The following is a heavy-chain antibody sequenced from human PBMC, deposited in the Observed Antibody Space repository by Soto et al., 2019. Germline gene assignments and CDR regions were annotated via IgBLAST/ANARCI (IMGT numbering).Heavy chain of an antibody. CDR2: IYSSGET. Sequence: PSETLSLTCTVSSDSISVLYWTWIRQPAGKGLEWIGRIYSSGETHYNPSLTGRVIMSLDKSKNQFSLNLTSVTAADTAVYYCARASQCKSYFDCFAWLDPWGQGTLVTVSS. J-gene: IGHJ5*02. V-gene: IGHV4-4*07. CDR1: SDSISVLY. CDR3: ARASQCKSYFDCFAWLDP. D-gene: IGHD3-9*01.